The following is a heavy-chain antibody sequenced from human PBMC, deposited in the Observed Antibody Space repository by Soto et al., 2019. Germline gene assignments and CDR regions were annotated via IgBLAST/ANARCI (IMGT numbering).Heavy chain of an antibody. J-gene: IGHJ5*02. D-gene: IGHD6-13*01. CDR3: ATEGDAGIAAAGTAWFDR. CDR2: IIPLYGTT. CDR1: RGTFSRYA. Sequence: QVQLVQSGAEVKKPGSSVKVSCKASRGTFSRYAISWVRQAPGQGLEWMGGIIPLYGTTNYAQKFQGRVTITADESTRIAYLELSSLRSEDTAIYYCATEGDAGIAAAGTAWFDRWGQGSLVTDSS. V-gene: IGHV1-69*12.